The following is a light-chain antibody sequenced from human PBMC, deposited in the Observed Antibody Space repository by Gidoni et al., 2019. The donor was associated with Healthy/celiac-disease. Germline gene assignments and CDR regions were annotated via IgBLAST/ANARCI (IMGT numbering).Light chain of an antibody. CDR3: QHSYNFPLV. V-gene: IGKV1-39*01. J-gene: IGKJ4*01. CDR2: AAS. Sequence: DIQMTQSPSSLSASVGDRVTITCRASQSISSYLNWYQQKPGKAPKLLIYAASNLQSGVPSRFSGSGSGTDFTLTISSLQPEDFATYYCQHSYNFPLVFXGXTKVXIK. CDR1: QSISSY.